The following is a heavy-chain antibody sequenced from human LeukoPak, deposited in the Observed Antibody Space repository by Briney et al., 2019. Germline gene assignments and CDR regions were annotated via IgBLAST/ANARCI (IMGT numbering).Heavy chain of an antibody. V-gene: IGHV3-30*18. J-gene: IGHJ6*01. CDR1: GFTFISYG. Sequence: GGSLRLSCEASGFTFISYGVHWVRRAPGKGLEWVSVISYDGGNQKYADSVKGRFTISRDNSKNTLYLQMNSLRAEDTAVYYCAKDRRMMSAYYGMDVWGQGTTVIVSS. CDR3: AKDRRMMSAYYGMDV. CDR2: ISYDGGNQ. D-gene: IGHD3-16*01.